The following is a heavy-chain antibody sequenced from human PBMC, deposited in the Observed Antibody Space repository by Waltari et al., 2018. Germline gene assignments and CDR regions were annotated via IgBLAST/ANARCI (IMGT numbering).Heavy chain of an antibody. CDR1: GGSISNGGYY. CDR3: ARHWKRSGYRFDP. CDR2: IYYSGST. D-gene: IGHD5-12*01. V-gene: IGHV4-39*01. J-gene: IGHJ5*02. Sequence: QLRLQESGPGLVKPSETLSLTCTVSGGSISNGGYYWGWIRQSPGKGLEWIGSIYYSGSTNYNPTLKSRVTISGDTSKNQFSLKLSSVTAADTAVYYCARHWKRSGYRFDPWGQGTLVTVSS.